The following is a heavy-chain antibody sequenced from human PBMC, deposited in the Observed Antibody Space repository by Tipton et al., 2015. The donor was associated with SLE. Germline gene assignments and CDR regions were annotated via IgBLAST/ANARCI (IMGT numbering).Heavy chain of an antibody. Sequence: TLSLTCSVSDYSISIDDYWGWIRQPPGKGLEWIGSIYYGGATSYNPSLKSRVTILVDTSKNQFSLKLSSVTAADTAVYYCARGNYDSRGYSNAFDIWGQGTMVTVSS. V-gene: IGHV4-38-2*02. CDR3: ARGNYDSRGYSNAFDI. CDR1: DYSISIDDY. D-gene: IGHD3-22*01. CDR2: IYYGGAT. J-gene: IGHJ3*02.